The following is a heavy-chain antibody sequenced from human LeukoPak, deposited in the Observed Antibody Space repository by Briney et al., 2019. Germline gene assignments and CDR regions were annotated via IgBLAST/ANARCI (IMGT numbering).Heavy chain of an antibody. Sequence: ASVKVSCKASGYTFTGYYIHWVRQAPGQGLEWMGYINPDSGDTNYAQKFQGRVTLTGDTSITTTYMDLSSLRSDDTAVYYCARDSSRSTWYGGSSDWGQGTLVIVSS. D-gene: IGHD6-13*01. CDR2: INPDSGDT. V-gene: IGHV1-2*02. CDR3: ARDSSRSTWYGGSSD. J-gene: IGHJ4*02. CDR1: GYTFTGYY.